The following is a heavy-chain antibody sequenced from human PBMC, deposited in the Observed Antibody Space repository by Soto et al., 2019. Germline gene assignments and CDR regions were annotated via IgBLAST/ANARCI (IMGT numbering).Heavy chain of an antibody. CDR2: IWYDGSNK. CDR1: GFTFSSYG. Sequence: QVQLVESGGGVVQPGRSLRLSCAASGFTFSSYGMHWVRQAPGKGLEWVAVIWYDGSNKYYADSVKGRFTISRDNSKNTLYLQMNSLRAEDTAVYYCARAGRSSRWFPCDYWGQGTLVTVSS. V-gene: IGHV3-33*01. D-gene: IGHD6-13*01. J-gene: IGHJ4*02. CDR3: ARAGRSSRWFPCDY.